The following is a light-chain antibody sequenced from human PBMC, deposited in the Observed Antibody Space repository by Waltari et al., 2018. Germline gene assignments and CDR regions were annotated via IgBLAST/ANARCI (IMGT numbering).Light chain of an antibody. Sequence: DIQITQSPSTLSASVGDRVTITCRASQSISSWLAWYQQKPGKAPKRLIYKASSLESGVPSRFSGSGSVTEFTLTISSLQPDDFATYYCQQYNSYPYTFGQGTKLEIK. J-gene: IGKJ2*01. V-gene: IGKV1-5*03. CDR3: QQYNSYPYT. CDR2: KAS. CDR1: QSISSW.